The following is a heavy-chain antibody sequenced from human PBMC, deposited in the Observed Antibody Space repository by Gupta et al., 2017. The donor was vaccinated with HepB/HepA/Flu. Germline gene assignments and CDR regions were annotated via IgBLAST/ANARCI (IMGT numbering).Heavy chain of an antibody. CDR1: GGSITTTNYY. CDR3: ASNRSNWYCDY. CDR2: GYYSGST. D-gene: IGHD5-24*01. V-gene: IGHV4-39*01. Sequence: QLQLQESGPGLVKPSETLSLTCSVSGGSITTTNYYWGWIRQPPGKELEWIGSGYYSGSTHYNPSLKRRVTISVDTSKNQFSRELSSVTAADTAVYYCASNRSNWYCDYWGQGTLVTVSS. J-gene: IGHJ4*02.